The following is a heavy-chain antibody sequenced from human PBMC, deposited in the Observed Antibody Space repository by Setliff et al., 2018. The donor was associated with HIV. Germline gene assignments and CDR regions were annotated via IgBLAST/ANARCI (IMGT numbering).Heavy chain of an antibody. V-gene: IGHV3-30*01. CDR2: MSYDGNNK. Sequence: GGSLRLSCAASGFIFSSYAMHWVRQAPGKGLGWVAVMSYDGNNKYYADSVKGRFTISRDNSKNTLYLQMNSLRAEDTAVYYCARYLDWLLSFDIWGQGTMVTVSS. CDR1: GFIFSSYA. D-gene: IGHD3-9*01. CDR3: ARYLDWLLSFDI. J-gene: IGHJ3*02.